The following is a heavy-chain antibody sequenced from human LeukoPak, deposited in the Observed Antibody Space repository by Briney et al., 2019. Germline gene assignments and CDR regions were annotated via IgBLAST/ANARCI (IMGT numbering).Heavy chain of an antibody. Sequence: RPGESLRLSCAASGFTFDDYAMNWVRQVPGRGLEWVSGISWNGRITEYADSVKDRFTISRQNTKNSLYLYMNNLGGEDTALYFCARGSVQLWLRDTYYYMDVWGKGTTVTVSS. J-gene: IGHJ6*03. CDR2: ISWNGRIT. CDR3: ARGSVQLWLRDTYYYMDV. V-gene: IGHV3-20*04. CDR1: GFTFDDYA. D-gene: IGHD5-18*01.